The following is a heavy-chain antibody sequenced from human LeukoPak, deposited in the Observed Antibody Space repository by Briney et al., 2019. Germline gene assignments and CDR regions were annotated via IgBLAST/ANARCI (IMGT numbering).Heavy chain of an antibody. CDR1: GFTVSSNY. CDR3: ARAYGGNSLELAD. V-gene: IGHV3-53*01. J-gene: IGHJ4*02. CDR2: IYSGGST. Sequence: PGGSLRLSCAASGFTVSSNYMSWVRQAPGKGLEWVSVIYSGGSTYYADSVKGRFTISRDNSKNTLYLQMNSLRAEDTAVYYCARAYGGNSLELADWGQGTLVTVSS. D-gene: IGHD4-23*01.